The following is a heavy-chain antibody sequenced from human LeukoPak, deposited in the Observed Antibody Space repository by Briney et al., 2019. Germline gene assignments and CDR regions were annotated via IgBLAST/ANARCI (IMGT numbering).Heavy chain of an antibody. CDR3: AREGCSGGSCPNYYYYYMDV. D-gene: IGHD2-15*01. J-gene: IGHJ6*03. V-gene: IGHV1-69*05. CDR1: GGTFGSHA. Sequence: SVKVSCKATGGTFGSHAISWVRQAPGQGLEWMGGIIPIFGTANYAQKFQGRVTITTDESTSTAYMELSSLRSEDTAVYYCAREGCSGGSCPNYYYYYMDVWGKGTTVTVSS. CDR2: IIPIFGTA.